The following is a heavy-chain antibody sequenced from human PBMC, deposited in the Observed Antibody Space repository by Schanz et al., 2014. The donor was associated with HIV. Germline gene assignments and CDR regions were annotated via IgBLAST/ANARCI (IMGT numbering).Heavy chain of an antibody. J-gene: IGHJ6*02. D-gene: IGHD4-4*01. Sequence: QVQLVESGGGVVQPGRSLRLSCAASGFTFSTYGMHWVRQAPGKGLEWVAGISYDGTNKFYVDSVKGRFTISRDNSKNTLYLQMNSLRAEDTAVYYCARVEGPPTFYYYYYGSDVWGQGTAVTVSS. CDR3: ARVEGPPTFYYYYYGSDV. CDR2: ISYDGTNK. CDR1: GFTFSTYG. V-gene: IGHV3-30*03.